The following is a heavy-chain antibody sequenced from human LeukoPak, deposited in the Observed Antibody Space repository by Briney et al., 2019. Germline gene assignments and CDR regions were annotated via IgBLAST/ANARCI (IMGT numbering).Heavy chain of an antibody. J-gene: IGHJ4*02. V-gene: IGHV3-66*04. CDR1: GGSISSGDYY. CDR2: IYSGGST. D-gene: IGHD5-18*01. Sequence: ETLSLTCTVSGGSISSGDYYWSWIRQPPGKGLEWVSVIYSGGSTYYADSVKGRFTISRDNSKNTLYLQMNNLRAEDTAVYYCARHPPGYSYGEPFDYWGQGTLVTVSS. CDR3: ARHPPGYSYGEPFDY.